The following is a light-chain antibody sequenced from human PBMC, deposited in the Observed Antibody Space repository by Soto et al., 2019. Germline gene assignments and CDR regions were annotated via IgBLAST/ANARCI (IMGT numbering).Light chain of an antibody. V-gene: IGKV3-11*01. CDR2: DAS. CDR1: QSVSTY. Sequence: EIVLTQSPATLSLSPGERATLSCRASQSVSTYLAWYQQKPGQAPRLLIYDASNRATGIPARFSGSGSGTDFTLTSSSLEPEYFAVYYCQQRSSWWTFGQGTKVEIK. J-gene: IGKJ1*01. CDR3: QQRSSWWT.